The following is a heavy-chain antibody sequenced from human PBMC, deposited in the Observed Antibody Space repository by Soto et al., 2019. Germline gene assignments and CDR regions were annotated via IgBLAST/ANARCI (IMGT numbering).Heavy chain of an antibody. V-gene: IGHV3-23*01. D-gene: IGHD3-10*01. Sequence: PGGSLRLSCAASGFTFSIYAMSWVRQAPGKGLEWVSGISGSSSSTHYADSVKGRFTISRDNSKNTLYLQMNSLRAEDTAVYYCAKDLYGSRNYRFDSWGQGTLVTVSS. CDR2: ISGSSSST. CDR3: AKDLYGSRNYRFDS. CDR1: GFTFSIYA. J-gene: IGHJ4*02.